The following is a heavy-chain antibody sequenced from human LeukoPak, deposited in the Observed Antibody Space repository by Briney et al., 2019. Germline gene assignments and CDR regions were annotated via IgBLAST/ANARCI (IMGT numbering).Heavy chain of an antibody. V-gene: IGHV4-38-2*02. CDR3: ARVVGLWFGELYIPNFDY. CDR1: GYSISSGYY. Sequence: SETLSLTCTVSGYSISSGYYWGWIRQPPGKGLEWIGSIYHSGSTYYNPSLKSRVTISVDTSKNQFSLKLSSVTAADTAVYYCARVVGLWFGELYIPNFDYWGQGTLVTVSS. D-gene: IGHD3-10*01. CDR2: IYHSGST. J-gene: IGHJ4*02.